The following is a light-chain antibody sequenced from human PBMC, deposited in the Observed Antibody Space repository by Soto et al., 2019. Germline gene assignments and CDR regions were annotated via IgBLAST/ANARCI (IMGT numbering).Light chain of an antibody. J-gene: IGKJ5*01. V-gene: IGKV3-20*01. CDR3: QQYGSSSLT. Sequence: EIVLTQSPGTLSLSPGERATLSCRASQSVGSSYIAWYQQRPGQAPRLLIYGASSRATGIPDRFSASGSETDFTLTITRLEPEDFAVYYCQQYGSSSLTFGQGTRLEIK. CDR1: QSVGSSY. CDR2: GAS.